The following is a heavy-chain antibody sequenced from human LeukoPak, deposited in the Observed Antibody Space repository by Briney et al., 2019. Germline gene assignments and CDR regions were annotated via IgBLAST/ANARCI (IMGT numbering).Heavy chain of an antibody. Sequence: GRSLRLSCAASGFTFSSYGMHWVRQAPGRGLEWMAVISYDGSNKYYADSVKGRFTISRDNSKNTLYLQMNSLRAEDTAVYYCAKGQASFDYWGPGNLVTVSS. D-gene: IGHD1-26*01. V-gene: IGHV3-30*18. CDR1: GFTFSSYG. CDR2: ISYDGSNK. CDR3: AKGQASFDY. J-gene: IGHJ4*02.